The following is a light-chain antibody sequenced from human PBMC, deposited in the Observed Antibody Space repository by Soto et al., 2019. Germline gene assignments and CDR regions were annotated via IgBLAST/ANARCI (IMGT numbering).Light chain of an antibody. J-gene: IGKJ2*01. CDR1: QSVCSN. CDR3: QQYNNWPPYT. V-gene: IGKV3-15*01. CDR2: GAS. Sequence: EIVMTQSPATLSVSPGERATLSCRASQSVCSNLAWYQQKPGQAPRLLIYGASTRPTGIPARFSGSGSGTEFTLTNSSLQSEDFAVYYCQQYNNWPPYTLGQGTKLEIK.